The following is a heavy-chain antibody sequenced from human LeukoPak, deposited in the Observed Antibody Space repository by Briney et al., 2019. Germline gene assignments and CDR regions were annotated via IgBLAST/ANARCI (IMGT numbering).Heavy chain of an antibody. D-gene: IGHD2-15*01. Sequence: GGSLRLSCAASGFTFSSYSMNWVRQAPGKGLEWVSSISSSSSYIYYADSVEGRFTISRDNAKNSLYLQMNSLRAEDTAVYYCARVGSDAFDIWGQGTMVTVSS. CDR1: GFTFSSYS. J-gene: IGHJ3*02. CDR2: ISSSSSYI. CDR3: ARVGSDAFDI. V-gene: IGHV3-21*01.